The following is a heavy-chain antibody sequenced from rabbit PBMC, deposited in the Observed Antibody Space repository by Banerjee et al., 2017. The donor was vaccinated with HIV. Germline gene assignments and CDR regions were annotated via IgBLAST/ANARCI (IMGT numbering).Heavy chain of an antibody. CDR1: GFTLINYW. CDR3: ARGGGGYAGYGHGDDAFDP. Sequence: QEQLEESGGGLVKPGASLTLTCKTSGFTLINYWICWVRQAPGKGLEWIACIYTGDGNTHYASWAKGRFTISKTSSTVDLKMTSLTAADTATYFCARGGGGYAGYGHGDDAFDPWGPGTLVTVS. CDR2: IYTGDGNT. V-gene: IGHV1S45*01. D-gene: IGHD7-1*01. J-gene: IGHJ2*01.